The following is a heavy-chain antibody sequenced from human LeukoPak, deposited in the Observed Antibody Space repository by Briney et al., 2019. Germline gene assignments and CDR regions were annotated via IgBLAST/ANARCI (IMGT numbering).Heavy chain of an antibody. Sequence: GGSLRLSCAASGFTFSGFGMHWVRQAPGKGLEWVTFIRYDGNDKYYADSVKGRFTISRDNSKNTLYLQMNSLRAEDTAVYYCAKAGRSGSYYYYMDVWGKGTTVTVSS. V-gene: IGHV3-30*02. J-gene: IGHJ6*03. CDR3: AKAGRSGSYYYYMDV. CDR2: IRYDGNDK. CDR1: GFTFSGFG. D-gene: IGHD6-19*01.